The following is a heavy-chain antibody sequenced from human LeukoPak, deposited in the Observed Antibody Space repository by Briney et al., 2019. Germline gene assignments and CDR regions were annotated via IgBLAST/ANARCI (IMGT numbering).Heavy chain of an antibody. CDR2: IYYGGST. CDR1: GGSISSSSYY. V-gene: IGHV4-39*01. D-gene: IGHD3-22*01. J-gene: IGHJ4*02. CDR3: ARRNYDSSGYYTPLFDY. Sequence: SETLSLTCTVSGGSISSSSYYWGWIRQPPGKGLEWIGSIYYGGSTYYNPSLKSRVTISVDTSKNQFSLKLSSVTAADTAVYYCARRNYDSSGYYTPLFDYWGQGTLVTVSS.